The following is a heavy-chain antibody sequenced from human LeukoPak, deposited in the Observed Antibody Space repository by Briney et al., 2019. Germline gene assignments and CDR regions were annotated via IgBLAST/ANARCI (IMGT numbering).Heavy chain of an antibody. V-gene: IGHV5-51*01. D-gene: IGHD1-26*01. CDR1: GYSFTNYW. Sequence: GESLKISCKGSGYSFTNYWIGWVRQMPRKGLEWMGIIYPGDSATRYSPSFQGQVTISADKSINTASLQWSSLKASDTAMYYCAVSGTYIFDYWGQGTLVTVSS. CDR2: IYPGDSAT. CDR3: AVSGTYIFDY. J-gene: IGHJ4*02.